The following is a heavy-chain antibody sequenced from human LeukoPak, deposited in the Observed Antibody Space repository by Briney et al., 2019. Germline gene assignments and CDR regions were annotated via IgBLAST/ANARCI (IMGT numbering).Heavy chain of an antibody. J-gene: IGHJ6*03. CDR1: GFTFSSYW. CDR3: ASGAIPPGNYYYYYMDV. D-gene: IGHD2-2*02. V-gene: IGHV3-7*01. CDR2: IKQDGSEK. Sequence: GGSLRLSCAASGFTFSSYWMSWVRQAPGKGLEWVANIKQDGSEKYYVDSVKGRFTISRDNAKNSLYLQMNSLRAEDTAVYYCASGAIPPGNYYYYYMDVWGKGTTVTVSS.